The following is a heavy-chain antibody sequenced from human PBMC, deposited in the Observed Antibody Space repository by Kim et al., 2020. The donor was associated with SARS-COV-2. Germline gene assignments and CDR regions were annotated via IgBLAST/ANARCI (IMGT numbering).Heavy chain of an antibody. V-gene: IGHV5-51*01. CDR1: GYNFNDYW. J-gene: IGHJ4*02. D-gene: IGHD5-12*01. Sequence: GESLKISCKGSGYNFNDYWIGWVRQMPGKDLEWMGFIFAGDSDTRYSPSFGGHVTMSVDQSISTAYLHWDSLKASDTGKYYCARKQHTGFDGGPFDRWGQGTLVTVSS. CDR2: IFAGDSDT. CDR3: ARKQHTGFDGGPFDR.